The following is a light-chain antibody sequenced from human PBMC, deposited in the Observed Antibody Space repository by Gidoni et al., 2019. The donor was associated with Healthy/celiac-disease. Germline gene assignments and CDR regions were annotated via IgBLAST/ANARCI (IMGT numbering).Light chain of an antibody. V-gene: IGKV1-9*01. Sequence: QLTQSPSFLAASVGDRVTITCRASQGIRSYLDWYQQKPGKAPKLLSYDASNLQSGVPSRFSGSGAGTEFTLTISSLQPEEFATYYCQQLNSYLLTFGGGTKVEIK. CDR1: QGIRSY. CDR3: QQLNSYLLT. J-gene: IGKJ4*01. CDR2: DAS.